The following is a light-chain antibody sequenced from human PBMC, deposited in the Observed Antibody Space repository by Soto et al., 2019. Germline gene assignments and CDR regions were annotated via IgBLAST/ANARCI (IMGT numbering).Light chain of an antibody. Sequence: IVMTQSPATLSVSPGERATLSCRASQSVSSNLAWYQQKPGQAPRLLIYGASTRATAIPARFSGSGSGTEVTLTNSSLQSEDVAVYYWQQYNNWPPYTFGQGTKLEIK. CDR3: QQYNNWPPYT. CDR2: GAS. J-gene: IGKJ2*01. CDR1: QSVSSN. V-gene: IGKV3-15*01.